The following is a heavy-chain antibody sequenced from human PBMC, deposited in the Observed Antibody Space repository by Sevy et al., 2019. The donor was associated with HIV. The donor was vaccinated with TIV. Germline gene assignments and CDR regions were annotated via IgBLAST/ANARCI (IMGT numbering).Heavy chain of an antibody. CDR3: AAVAANKGYFDI. Sequence: GGSLRLSCAASGFAFGDLYMDWVRQAPGKGLEWVGRIRNKPKSYTTEDAASVKGRFIISRDDSSNSLYLQMTSLKTEDTAVYYCAAVAANKGYFDIWGRGSLVTVSS. J-gene: IGHJ2*01. CDR1: GFAFGDLY. V-gene: IGHV3-72*01. CDR2: IRNKPKSYTT. D-gene: IGHD6-19*01.